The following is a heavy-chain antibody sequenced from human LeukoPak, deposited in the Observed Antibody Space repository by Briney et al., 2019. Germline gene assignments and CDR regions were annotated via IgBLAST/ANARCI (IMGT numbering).Heavy chain of an antibody. CDR1: GFTVSSNY. CDR3: ATSSASSFDWLLSPFDY. D-gene: IGHD3-9*01. J-gene: IGHJ4*02. CDR2: IYSGGST. Sequence: GGSLRLSCSASGFTVSSNYMSWVRQAPGKGLEWVSVIYSGGSTYYADSVKGRFTISRDNSKNTLYLQMNSLRAEDTAVYYCATSSASSFDWLLSPFDYWGQGTLVTVSS. V-gene: IGHV3-66*01.